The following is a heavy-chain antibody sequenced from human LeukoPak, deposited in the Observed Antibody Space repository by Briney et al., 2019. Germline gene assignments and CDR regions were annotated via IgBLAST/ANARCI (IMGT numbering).Heavy chain of an antibody. CDR2: ITTSDGNT. J-gene: IGHJ4*02. D-gene: IGHD7-27*01. Sequence: GGSLRPSCAASGFTFSSYTMSWVRQAPGKGLEWVSTITTSDGNTYYADSVKGRFTVSRDNSKNTLYLQMNSLRAEDTAVYYCAKDGGLWVSAHWGDSWGRGTLVTVSS. CDR1: GFTFSSYT. CDR3: AKDGGLWVSAHWGDS. V-gene: IGHV3-23*01.